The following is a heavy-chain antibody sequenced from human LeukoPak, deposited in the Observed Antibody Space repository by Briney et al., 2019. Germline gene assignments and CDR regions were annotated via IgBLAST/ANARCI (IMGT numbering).Heavy chain of an antibody. CDR1: GFTFRNYW. CDR3: ARAIDYGYPGGY. CDR2: TKQDGTEK. J-gene: IGHJ4*02. V-gene: IGHV3-7*01. D-gene: IGHD4-17*01. Sequence: GGSLRLSCAASGFTFRNYWMGWVRQAPGKGLEWVANTKQDGTEKYYVDSVKGRFTVSRDNAKNSLYLQMNSLRAEDTAVYYCARAIDYGYPGGYWGQGTLVTVSS.